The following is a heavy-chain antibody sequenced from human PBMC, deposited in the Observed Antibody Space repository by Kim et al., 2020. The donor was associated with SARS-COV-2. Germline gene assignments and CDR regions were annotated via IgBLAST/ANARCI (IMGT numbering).Heavy chain of an antibody. CDR3: ARGIPMVRGVLRWFDP. D-gene: IGHD3-10*01. V-gene: IGHV4-59*09. J-gene: IGHJ5*02. Sequence: PALKSRVTISVDTSKNQFSLKLSSVTAADTAVYYCARGIPMVRGVLRWFDPWGQGTLVTVSS.